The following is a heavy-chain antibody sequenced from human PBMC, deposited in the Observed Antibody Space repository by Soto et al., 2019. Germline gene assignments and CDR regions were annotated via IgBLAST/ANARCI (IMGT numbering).Heavy chain of an antibody. Sequence: PSETLSLTCAVSGGSISSGGYSWSWIRQPPGKGLEWIGYIYHSGSTYYNPSLKSRVTISVDRSKNQFSLKLSSVTAADTAVYYCARAGKYGDWYFDYWGQGTLVTVSS. CDR2: IYHSGST. CDR1: GGSISSGGYS. CDR3: ARAGKYGDWYFDY. V-gene: IGHV4-30-2*01. D-gene: IGHD4-17*01. J-gene: IGHJ4*02.